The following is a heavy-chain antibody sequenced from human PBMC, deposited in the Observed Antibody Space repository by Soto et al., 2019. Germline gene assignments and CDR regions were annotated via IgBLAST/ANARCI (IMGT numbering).Heavy chain of an antibody. CDR1: GITVSYNY. J-gene: IGHJ5*02. Sequence: EVQLVESGGGLVQPGGSLRLSCAASGITVSYNYMNWVRQAPGKGLEWVSITYRGGTTYYADSVKGRFTISRDSSKNTLYLQMKNLRVEDTAVYYCARDMGDSSGDYYELGWFDPWGQGTLVTVSS. V-gene: IGHV3-66*01. D-gene: IGHD3-22*01. CDR2: TYRGGTT. CDR3: ARDMGDSSGDYYELGWFDP.